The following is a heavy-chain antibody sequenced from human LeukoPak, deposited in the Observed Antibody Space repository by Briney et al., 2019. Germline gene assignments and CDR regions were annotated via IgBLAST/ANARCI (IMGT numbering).Heavy chain of an antibody. D-gene: IGHD2-15*01. CDR1: GGPFSDYY. CDR2: INHSGST. J-gene: IGHJ5*02. V-gene: IGHV4-34*01. CDR3: ARKVAATANWFDP. Sequence: SETLSLTCAVYGGPFSDYYWSWIRQPPGKGLEWIGKINHSGSTNYSPSLKSRVTISVDTSKNQFSLKLSSVTAADTAVYYCARKVAATANWFDPWGQGTLVTVSS.